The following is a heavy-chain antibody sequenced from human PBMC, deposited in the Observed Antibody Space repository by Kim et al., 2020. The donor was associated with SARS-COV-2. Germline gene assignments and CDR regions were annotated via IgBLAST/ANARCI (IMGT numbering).Heavy chain of an antibody. CDR1: GFTFSSYE. V-gene: IGHV3-48*03. CDR3: ARDQASPPGGGWSYGMDV. CDR2: ISSSGSTI. D-gene: IGHD3-10*01. J-gene: IGHJ6*02. Sequence: GGSLRLSCAASGFTFSSYEMNWVRQAPGKGLEWVSYISSSGSTIYYADSVKGRFTISRDNAKNSLYLQMNSLRAEDTAVYYCARDQASPPGGGWSYGMDVWGQGTTVTVSS.